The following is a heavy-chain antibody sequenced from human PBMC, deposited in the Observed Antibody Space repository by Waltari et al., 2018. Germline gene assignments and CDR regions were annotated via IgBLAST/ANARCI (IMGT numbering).Heavy chain of an antibody. V-gene: IGHV4-30-4*01. CDR2: IFYSGST. J-gene: IGHJ4*02. Sequence: QVQLQESGPGLVKPSQTLSLTCTVSGGSIRSDDNYWSWIRQPPGKGLEWIGYIFYSGSTDYNPSLKSRGTISLDTSKNQFFLKLRSVTVADTAVYYCARGFTATLFSNWGQGALVTVSS. CDR3: ARGFTATLFSN. D-gene: IGHD3-10*02. CDR1: GGSIRSDDNY.